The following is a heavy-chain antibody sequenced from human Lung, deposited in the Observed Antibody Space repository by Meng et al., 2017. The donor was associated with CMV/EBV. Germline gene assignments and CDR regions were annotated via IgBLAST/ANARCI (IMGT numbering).Heavy chain of an antibody. Sequence: GESLKISCEVSGFTFSSYTMNWVRQAPGKGLEWVSSISGFSDYIHYADSVKGRFTISRDNAKNSLYLQMNSLRAEDTAVYYCARAPGIGGTTGVYWGQGTTVTVSS. D-gene: IGHD1-7*01. CDR2: ISGFSDYI. J-gene: IGHJ6*02. CDR1: GFTFSSYT. V-gene: IGHV3-21*01. CDR3: ARAPGIGGTTGVY.